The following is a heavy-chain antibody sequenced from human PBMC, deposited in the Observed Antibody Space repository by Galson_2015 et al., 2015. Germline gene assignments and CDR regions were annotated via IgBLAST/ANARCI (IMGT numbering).Heavy chain of an antibody. V-gene: IGHV4-34*01. CDR1: GGSFSGYY. CDR3: ARGWGGGYSSGRYYYMDV. D-gene: IGHD6-19*01. CDR2: INHSGST. Sequence: SETLSLTCAVYGGSFSGYYWSWIRQPPGKGLEWIGEINHSGSTNYNPSLKSRVTISVDTSKNQFSLKLSSVTAADTAVYYCARGWGGGYSSGRYYYMDVWGKGTTVTVSS. J-gene: IGHJ6*03.